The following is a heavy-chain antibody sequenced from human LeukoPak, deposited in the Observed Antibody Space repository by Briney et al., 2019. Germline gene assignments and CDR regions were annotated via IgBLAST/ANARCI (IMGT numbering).Heavy chain of an antibody. V-gene: IGHV1-69*05. CDR3: ARGGYSYGYDDRAFDI. CDR1: GGTFSSYA. D-gene: IGHD5-18*01. Sequence: SVKASCKASGGTFSSYAISWVRQAPGQGLEWMGGIIPIFGTANYAQEFQGRVTITTDESTSTAYMELSSLRSEDTAVYYCARGGYSYGYDDRAFDIWGQGTMVTVSS. CDR2: IIPIFGTA. J-gene: IGHJ3*02.